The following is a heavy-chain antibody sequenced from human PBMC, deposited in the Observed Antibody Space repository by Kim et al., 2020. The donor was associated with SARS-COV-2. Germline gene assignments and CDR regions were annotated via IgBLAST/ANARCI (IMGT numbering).Heavy chain of an antibody. CDR2: IIPIFGSA. CDR1: VCTFSSYA. Sequence: SVKVSCKASVCTFSSYAISWVRQAPGQGLEWMGGIIPIFGSANYAQKFQGRVTITADESTSTAYMELSSLRSEDTAVYYCARTVPYYYGSGSYGNWFDPWGQGTLVTVSS. V-gene: IGHV1-69*13. CDR3: ARTVPYYYGSGSYGNWFDP. J-gene: IGHJ5*02. D-gene: IGHD3-10*01.